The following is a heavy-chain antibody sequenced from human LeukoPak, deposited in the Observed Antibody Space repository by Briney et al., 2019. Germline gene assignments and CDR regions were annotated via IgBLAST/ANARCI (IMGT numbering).Heavy chain of an antibody. CDR3: ARSIVVAPDDAFDI. V-gene: IGHV4-4*07. CDR1: GGSISSYY. J-gene: IGHJ3*02. CDR2: IYTSGST. Sequence: PSETLSLTCTVSGGSISSYYWSWIRQPAGKGLEWIGRIYTSGSTNYNPSLKSRVTMSVDTSKNQFSLKLSSVTAADTAVYYCARSIVVAPDDAFDIWGQGTMVTVSS. D-gene: IGHD3-22*01.